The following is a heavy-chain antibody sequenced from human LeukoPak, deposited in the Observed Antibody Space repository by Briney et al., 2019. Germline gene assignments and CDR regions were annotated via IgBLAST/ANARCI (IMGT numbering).Heavy chain of an antibody. V-gene: IGHV4-31*03. J-gene: IGHJ4*02. Sequence: SETLSLTCTVSGGSISSGGYYWSWIRQHPGKGLEWIGYIYYSGSTYYNPSLKSRVTISVDTSKNQFSLKLSSVTAADTAVYYCARMIERYYFDYWGQGTLVAVSS. CDR1: GGSISSGGYY. CDR2: IYYSGST. D-gene: IGHD3-22*01. CDR3: ARMIERYYFDY.